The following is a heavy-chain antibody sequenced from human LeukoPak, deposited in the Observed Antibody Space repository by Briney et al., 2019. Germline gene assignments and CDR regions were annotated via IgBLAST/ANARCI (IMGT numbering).Heavy chain of an antibody. Sequence: SXTLSLTCAVYGGSFSGYYWSWIRQPPGKGLEWIGEINHSGSTNYNPSLKSRVTISVDTSKNQFSLKLSSVTAADTAVYYCARGDYGEDYWGQGTLVTVSS. V-gene: IGHV4-34*01. D-gene: IGHD4-17*01. J-gene: IGHJ4*02. CDR2: INHSGST. CDR1: GGSFSGYY. CDR3: ARGDYGEDY.